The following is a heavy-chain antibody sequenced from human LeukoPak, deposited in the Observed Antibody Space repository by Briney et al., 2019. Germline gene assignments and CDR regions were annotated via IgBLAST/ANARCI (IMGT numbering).Heavy chain of an antibody. CDR1: GYTFTSYY. J-gene: IGHJ6*03. D-gene: IGHD6-6*01. CDR3: ARDPRASIAARIYYYYYMDV. CDR2: INPNSGGT. V-gene: IGHV1-2*02. Sequence: ASVKVSCKASGYTFTSYYMHWVRQAPGQGLEWMGWINPNSGGTNYAQKFQGRVTMTRDTSISTAYMELSRLRSDDTAVYYCARDPRASIAARIYYYYYMDVWGKGTTVTVSS.